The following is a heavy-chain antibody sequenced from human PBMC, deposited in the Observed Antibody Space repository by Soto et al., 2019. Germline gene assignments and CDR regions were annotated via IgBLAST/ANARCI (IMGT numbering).Heavy chain of an antibody. V-gene: IGHV4-34*01. Sequence: QVQLQEWGAGLLKPSETLSLTCSVYGGSVSGYFWSWIRQPPGRGLEWLGQIYYSGSTSYKPSLKSRLSISVDTSTSQLSLQMTSVTAADTAVYYCARHYGRAFDIWGQGTMVTVSS. CDR3: ARHYGRAFDI. CDR1: GGSVSGYF. CDR2: IYYSGST. J-gene: IGHJ3*02. D-gene: IGHD4-17*01.